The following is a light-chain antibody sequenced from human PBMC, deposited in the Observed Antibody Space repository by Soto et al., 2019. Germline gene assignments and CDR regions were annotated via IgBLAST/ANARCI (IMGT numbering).Light chain of an antibody. CDR3: QYYGTSPQT. CDR2: GAS. J-gene: IGKJ1*01. CDR1: QSVSSSY. V-gene: IGKV3-20*01. Sequence: EIVLTQSPGTLSLSPGERATLSCRASQSVSSSYLAWYQQKAGQAPRRLIYGASSRATGIPDRFSGSGSGTDFTLTISRLEPEDFAVYYCQYYGTSPQTFGQGTKVDIK.